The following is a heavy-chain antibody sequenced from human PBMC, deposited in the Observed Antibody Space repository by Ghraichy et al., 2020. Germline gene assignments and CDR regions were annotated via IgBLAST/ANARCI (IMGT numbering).Heavy chain of an antibody. CDR1: GGSISSSSYY. CDR2: TYYSGST. V-gene: IGHV4-39*01. CDR3: ARRPTDFWSGYFDY. Sequence: SETLSLTCTVSGGSISSSSYYWGWIRQPPGKGLEWIGSTYYSGSTYYNPSLKSRVTISVDTSKNQFSLKLSSVTAADTAVYYCARRPTDFWSGYFDYWGQGTLVTVSS. J-gene: IGHJ4*02. D-gene: IGHD3-3*01.